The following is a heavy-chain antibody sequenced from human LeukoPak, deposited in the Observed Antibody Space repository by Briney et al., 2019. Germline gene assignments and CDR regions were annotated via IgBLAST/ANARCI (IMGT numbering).Heavy chain of an antibody. CDR1: GFTFSSYS. V-gene: IGHV3-48*04. D-gene: IGHD6-19*01. CDR2: ISSSSSTI. CDR3: ARDQGWYEDY. J-gene: IGHJ4*02. Sequence: GGSLRLSCAASGFTFSSYSMNWVRQAPGKGLEWVSYISSSSSTIYYADFVKGRFTISRDNAKNSLYLQMNSLRAEDTAVYYCARDQGWYEDYWGQGTLVTVSS.